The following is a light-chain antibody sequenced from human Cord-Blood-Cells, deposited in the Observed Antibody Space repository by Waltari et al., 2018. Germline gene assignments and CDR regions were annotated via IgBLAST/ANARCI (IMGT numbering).Light chain of an antibody. Sequence: QSALTQPASVSGSPGQSITISCTGTSSDVGSYKLVSWYQQHPGKAPKLMIYEGSKRPSGVSNRFSGSKSCNTASLTISGLQAEDEADYYCCSYAGSSTLVFGGGTKLTVL. CDR1: SSDVGSYKL. J-gene: IGLJ2*01. CDR2: EGS. V-gene: IGLV2-23*01. CDR3: CSYAGSSTLV.